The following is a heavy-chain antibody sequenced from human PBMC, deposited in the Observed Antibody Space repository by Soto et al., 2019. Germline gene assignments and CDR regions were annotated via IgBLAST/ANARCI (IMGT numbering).Heavy chain of an antibody. D-gene: IGHD5-18*01. CDR3: ARTSGYSYGTYYYYGMDV. V-gene: IGHV3-53*01. Sequence: GGSLRLSCAASGFTVSSNYMSRVRQAPGKGLEWVSVIYSGGSTYYADSVKGRFTISRDNSKNTLYLQMNSLRAEDTAVYYCARTSGYSYGTYYYYGMDVWGQGTTVTVSS. J-gene: IGHJ6*02. CDR2: IYSGGST. CDR1: GFTVSSNY.